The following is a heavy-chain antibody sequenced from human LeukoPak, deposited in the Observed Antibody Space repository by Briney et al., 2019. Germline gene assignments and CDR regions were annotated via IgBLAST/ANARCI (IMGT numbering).Heavy chain of an antibody. J-gene: IGHJ1*01. CDR1: GFTLSSYE. D-gene: IGHD3-22*01. CDR3: AKGKKGSAITMIVVVRNAEYFQH. Sequence: GGSLRLSCTVSGFTLSSYEMSWIRQAPGKGLEWVSSIDYDGGSGHYADSVKGRFTISRDNSNNTLFLHLNSLRGEDTAVYYCAKGKKGSAITMIVVVRNAEYFQHWGQGTLVTVSS. V-gene: IGHV3-23*01. CDR2: IDYDGGSG.